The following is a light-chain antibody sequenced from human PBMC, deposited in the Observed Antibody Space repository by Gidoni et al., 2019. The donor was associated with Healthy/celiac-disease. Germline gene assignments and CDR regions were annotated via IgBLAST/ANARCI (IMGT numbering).Light chain of an antibody. CDR1: SSNLGAGFD. V-gene: IGLV1-40*01. J-gene: IGLJ2*01. CDR3: QSYDSSLSAVV. CDR2: GNS. Sequence: QSVLTQPLSVSGAPGQRVTISCTGSSSNLGAGFDVPWYQQLPGTAPKLLIYGNSNRPSGVPDRFSGSKSGTSASLAITGLQAEDEADYYCQSYDSSLSAVVFGGGTKLTVL.